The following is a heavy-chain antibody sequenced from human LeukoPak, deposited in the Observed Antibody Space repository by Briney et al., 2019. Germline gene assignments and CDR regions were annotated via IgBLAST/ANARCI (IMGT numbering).Heavy chain of an antibody. D-gene: IGHD3-3*01. CDR1: GYSISSGYY. J-gene: IGHJ6*03. CDR2: IYHSGST. V-gene: IGHV4-38-2*02. Sequence: PSETLSLTCTVSGYSISSGYYWGWIRQPPGKGLEWIGSIYHSGSTYCNPSLKSRVTISVDTSKNQFSLKLSSVTAADTAVYYCARGRGGVVISWGRYYYYYMDVWGKGTTVTVSS. CDR3: ARGRGGVVISWGRYYYYYMDV.